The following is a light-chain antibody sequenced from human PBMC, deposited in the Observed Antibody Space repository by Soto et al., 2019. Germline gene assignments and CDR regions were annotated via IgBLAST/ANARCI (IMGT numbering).Light chain of an antibody. V-gene: IGLV2-14*03. J-gene: IGLJ1*01. Sequence: QSALTQPASVSGSPGQSITISCTGTSSDVGTYKYVSWYQQHPGKAPKLMIYDVSNRPSGVPNRFSGSKSGNTASLTISGLQAEDEADYYCNSYTTSSTLVFGTGTKLTVL. CDR2: DVS. CDR3: NSYTTSSTLV. CDR1: SSDVGTYKY.